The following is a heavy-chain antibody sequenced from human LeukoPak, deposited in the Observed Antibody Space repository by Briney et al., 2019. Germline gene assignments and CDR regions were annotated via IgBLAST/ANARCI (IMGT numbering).Heavy chain of an antibody. Sequence: GGSLRLSCAASGFSFDDYVMHWVRQAPGKGPAWASGISWNSGTISYADSVKGRFTISRDNAKNSLYLQMNSLRPEATALYYCATDLSSASDTFHIWGQGTMVTVSS. V-gene: IGHV3-9*01. J-gene: IGHJ3*02. CDR2: ISWNSGTI. D-gene: IGHD6-19*01. CDR3: ATDLSSASDTFHI. CDR1: GFSFDDYV.